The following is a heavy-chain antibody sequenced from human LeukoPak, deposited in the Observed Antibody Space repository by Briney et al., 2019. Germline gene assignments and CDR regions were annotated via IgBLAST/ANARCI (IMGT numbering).Heavy chain of an antibody. D-gene: IGHD6-13*01. CDR2: ISAYNGNT. CDR3: ARAMRYSSSWSDDY. CDR1: GYTFTSHG. J-gene: IGHJ4*02. V-gene: IGHV1-18*01. Sequence: GASVKVSCKASGYTFTSHGISWVRQAPGQGLEWMGWISAYNGNTNYAQKLQGRVTMTTDTSTSTAYMELRSLRSDDTAVYYCARAMRYSSSWSDDYWGQGTLVTVSS.